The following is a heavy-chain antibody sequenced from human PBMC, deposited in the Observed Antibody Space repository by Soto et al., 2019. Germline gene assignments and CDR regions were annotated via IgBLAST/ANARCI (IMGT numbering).Heavy chain of an antibody. D-gene: IGHD2-2*01. V-gene: IGHV1-46*01. Sequence: QVQLVQSGAEVKKPGASVKVSCKASGYTFTSYYMHWVRQAPGQGLEWMGIINPSGGSTSYAQKCKGRVTMTXXPXTXXVYMELSSLRAEDTGVYYCASDISTSRKLKNGMDVWGQGTTVTVSS. CDR3: ASDISTSRKLKNGMDV. CDR1: GYTFTSYY. J-gene: IGHJ6*02. CDR2: INPSGGST.